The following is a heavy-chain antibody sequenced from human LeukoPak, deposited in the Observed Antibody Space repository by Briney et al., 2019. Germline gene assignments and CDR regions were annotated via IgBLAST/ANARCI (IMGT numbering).Heavy chain of an antibody. D-gene: IGHD3-10*01. CDR2: ISAYNGNT. J-gene: IGHJ2*01. CDR1: GYTFTSYG. V-gene: IGHV1-18*01. Sequence: ASVKVSCKASGYTFTSYGISWVRQAPGQGLEWMGWISAYNGNTNYAQKLQGRVTMTTDTSTSTAYMELRSLRSDDTAVYYCASNYYYGSGSRDWYFDLWGRGTLVTVSS. CDR3: ASNYYYGSGSRDWYFDL.